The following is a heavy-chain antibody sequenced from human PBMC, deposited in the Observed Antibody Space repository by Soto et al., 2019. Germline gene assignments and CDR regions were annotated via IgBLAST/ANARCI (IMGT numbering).Heavy chain of an antibody. CDR1: GGTFSSYA. CDR3: VRAVGNADYVWGSYRPYYYYGMDV. CDR2: IIPIFGTA. V-gene: IGHV1-69*01. Sequence: QVQLVQSGAEVKKPGSSVKVSCKASGGTFSSYAISWVRQAPGQGLEWMGGIIPIFGTANYAQKFQGRVTITADESTSTAYMELSSLRSEDTAVYYCVRAVGNADYVWGSYRPYYYYGMDVWGQGTTVTVSS. J-gene: IGHJ6*02. D-gene: IGHD3-16*02.